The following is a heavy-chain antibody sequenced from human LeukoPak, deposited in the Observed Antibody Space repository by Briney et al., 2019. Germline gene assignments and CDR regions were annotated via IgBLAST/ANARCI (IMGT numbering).Heavy chain of an antibody. CDR2: VSRDGATR. V-gene: IGHV3-48*01. D-gene: IGHD3-3*01. J-gene: IGHJ4*02. Sequence: PGGSLRLSCEASGSTFDNYAVSWVRQAPGKGLEWVSYVSRDGATRSYADSATGRFTISRDNDKNSVYLQMNSLRAEDTAVYYCAKDLYTTIQGFDSWGQGTLVTVSS. CDR3: AKDLYTTIQGFDS. CDR1: GSTFDNYA.